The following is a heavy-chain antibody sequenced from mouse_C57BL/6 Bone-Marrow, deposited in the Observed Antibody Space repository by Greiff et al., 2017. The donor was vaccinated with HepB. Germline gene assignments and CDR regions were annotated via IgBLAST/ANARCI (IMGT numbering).Heavy chain of an antibody. CDR2: IDPSDSET. V-gene: IGHV1-52*01. D-gene: IGHD2-4*01. CDR1: GYTFTSYW. J-gene: IGHJ3*01. Sequence: VQLQQPGAELVRPGSSVKLSCKASGYTFTSYWMHWVKQRPIQGLEWIGNIDPSDSETHYNQKFKDKATLTVDKSSSTAYMQLSSLTSEDSAVYYCARSDDDRGAWFAYWGQGTLVTVSA. CDR3: ARSDDDRGAWFAY.